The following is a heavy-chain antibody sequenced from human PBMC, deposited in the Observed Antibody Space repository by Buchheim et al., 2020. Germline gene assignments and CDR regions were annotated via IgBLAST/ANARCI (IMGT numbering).Heavy chain of an antibody. CDR2: ITGSGDST. CDR1: GFIFSSYL. CDR3: AKRFDQRYFDY. V-gene: IGHV3-23*01. D-gene: IGHD2-2*01. Sequence: EVQLLESGGGLVQPGGSLRLSCAASGFIFSSYLMTWVRQAPGKGLECVATITGSGDSTYYADSVKGRFTISRDKSKHTLYLQMNSLRAEDTAVYYCAKRFDQRYFDYWGQGTL. J-gene: IGHJ4*02.